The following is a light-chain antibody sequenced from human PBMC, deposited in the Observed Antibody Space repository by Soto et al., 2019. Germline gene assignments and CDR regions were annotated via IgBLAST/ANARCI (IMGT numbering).Light chain of an antibody. CDR3: QQYNTYSPERT. Sequence: DIQMTQSPSTLSAFVGDRVTITCRASQSIGRWLAWYQQKPGKAPKLLIYDASSLESGVPSRFSGSGSGTEFTLTISSLQPDDFATHYCQQYNTYSPERTFGQGTKV. CDR2: DAS. CDR1: QSIGRW. V-gene: IGKV1-5*01. J-gene: IGKJ1*01.